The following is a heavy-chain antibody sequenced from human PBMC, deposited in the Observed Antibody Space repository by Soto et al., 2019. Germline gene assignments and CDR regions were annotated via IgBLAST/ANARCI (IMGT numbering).Heavy chain of an antibody. CDR3: GKEGRAWNSRGYFDI. J-gene: IGHJ3*02. CDR1: EVTFASYD. V-gene: IGHV3-23*01. CDR2: ITSGGGGA. D-gene: IGHD5-12*01. Sequence: QPGGSLGLSCVASEVTFASYDMDWVRQAPGKGLEWVSLITSGGGGANYADSVKGRFTISRDNSKNTLYLQMNSLRAEDTAIYHCGKEGRAWNSRGYFDIWGRGTMFTV.